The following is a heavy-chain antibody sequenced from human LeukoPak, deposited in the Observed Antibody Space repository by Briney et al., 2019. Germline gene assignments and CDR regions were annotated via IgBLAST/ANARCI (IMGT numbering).Heavy chain of an antibody. V-gene: IGHV3-74*01. J-gene: IGHJ4*02. CDR2: INSDGSST. CDR3: ARGWRFTIFGVDKGFGY. D-gene: IGHD3-3*01. Sequence: PGGSLRLSCAASGFTFSSYWMHWVRQAPGKGLVWVSRINSDGSSTSYADSVKGRFTISRDNAKNTLYLQMNSLRAEDTAVYYCARGWRFTIFGVDKGFGYWGQGTLVTVSA. CDR1: GFTFSSYW.